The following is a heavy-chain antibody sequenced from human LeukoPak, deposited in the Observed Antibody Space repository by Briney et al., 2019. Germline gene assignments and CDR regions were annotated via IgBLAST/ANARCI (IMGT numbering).Heavy chain of an antibody. CDR1: GFTLSSYG. J-gene: IGHJ4*02. D-gene: IGHD2-15*01. CDR3: ATLSVVVVPAELN. Sequence: PGRSLRLSCAASGFTLSSYGMHWVRQAPGKGLVWVAVISYDGNDKYYADSVKGRFTISRDNSKNTLYLQMNSLRAEDTAVYFCATLSVVVVPAELNWGQGTLVTVSS. V-gene: IGHV3-30*03. CDR2: ISYDGNDK.